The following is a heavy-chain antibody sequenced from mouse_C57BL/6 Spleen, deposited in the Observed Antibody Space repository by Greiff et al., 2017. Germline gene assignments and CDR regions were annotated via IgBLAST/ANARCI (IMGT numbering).Heavy chain of an antibody. CDR1: GYTFTSYW. J-gene: IGHJ2*01. CDR3: ARWFDGYYEGGFDY. CDR2: IHPNSGST. Sequence: QVQLQQPGAELVKPGASVKLSCKASGYTFTSYWMHWVKQRPGQGLEWIGMIHPNSGSTNYNEKFKSKATLTVDKSSSTAYMQLSSLTSEDSAVYYCARWFDGYYEGGFDYWGQGTTLTVSS. D-gene: IGHD2-3*01. V-gene: IGHV1-64*01.